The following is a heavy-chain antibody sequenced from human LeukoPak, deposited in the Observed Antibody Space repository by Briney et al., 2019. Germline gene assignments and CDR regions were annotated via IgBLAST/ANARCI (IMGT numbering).Heavy chain of an antibody. J-gene: IGHJ5*02. D-gene: IGHD2-15*01. CDR2: ISTSGST. CDR3: ARHRCSGGSCYPMNWFDP. CDR1: GGSISSYY. Sequence: SETLSLTCTVSGGSISSYYWSWIRQPAGKGLESIGHISTSGSTNYNPSLKSRVTMSVDTSKNQFSLKLSSVTAADTAVYYCARHRCSGGSCYPMNWFDPWGQGTLVTVSS. V-gene: IGHV4-4*07.